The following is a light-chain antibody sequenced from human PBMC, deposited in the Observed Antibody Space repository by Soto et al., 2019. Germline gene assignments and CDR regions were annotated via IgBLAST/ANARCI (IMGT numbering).Light chain of an antibody. Sequence: DIVMTQSPDSLAVSLGERATINCKSSQSVLYSSNNKNYLAWYQQKPGQPPKLLIYWASTRESGVPDRFSGSGSGTDFTLTISSPQAEDVAVYYCQQYYSTPQTFGPGTKVDIK. J-gene: IGKJ3*01. CDR1: QSVLYSSNNKNY. V-gene: IGKV4-1*01. CDR2: WAS. CDR3: QQYYSTPQT.